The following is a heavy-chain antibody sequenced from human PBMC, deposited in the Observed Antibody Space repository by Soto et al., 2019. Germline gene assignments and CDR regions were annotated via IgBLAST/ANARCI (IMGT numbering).Heavy chain of an antibody. V-gene: IGHV3-23*01. J-gene: IGHJ4*02. CDR3: ARSALLWWALDS. CDR2: ISACGHSA. D-gene: IGHD2-15*01. Sequence: DVELLESGGGLVHPGGSLRLSCTASGFRLGDYGMNWARQTPGKGLEWVSTISACGHSAYSADSVKGRLIISRDNSKNTLYLQMNSLRAEDTAVYYCARSALLWWALDSWGQGTLVTVSS. CDR1: GFRLGDYG.